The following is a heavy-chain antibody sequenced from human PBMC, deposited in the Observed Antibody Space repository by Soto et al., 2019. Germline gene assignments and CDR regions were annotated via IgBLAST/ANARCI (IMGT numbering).Heavy chain of an antibody. Sequence: QVQLVQSGAEVKKPGASVKVSCKASGYTFTSYDISWVRQAPGQGLEWMGWISAYKGNTNYAQKLQGRVTMTTDTSTSTADKQRKSLRSDDTAVYYCARVRVGGYSRVWGEGTLVTVSS. J-gene: IGHJ4*02. CDR3: ARVRVGGYSRV. V-gene: IGHV1-18*01. CDR2: ISAYKGNT. D-gene: IGHD2-15*01. CDR1: GYTFTSYD.